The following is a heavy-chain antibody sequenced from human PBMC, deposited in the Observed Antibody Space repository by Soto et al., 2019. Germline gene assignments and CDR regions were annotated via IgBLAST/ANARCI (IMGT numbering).Heavy chain of an antibody. Sequence: GVSLKISCQVSGYTFTIYWVGWVRQMPGKGLEWMGIIYPSDSDTRYSPSFQGQVTISADQSINTAYLQWDSLKASDTAIYYCARPANTVADHFDLWGQGTPVTVYS. CDR3: ARPANTVADHFDL. CDR2: IYPSDSDT. V-gene: IGHV5-51*01. D-gene: IGHD4-17*01. J-gene: IGHJ4*02. CDR1: GYTFTIYW.